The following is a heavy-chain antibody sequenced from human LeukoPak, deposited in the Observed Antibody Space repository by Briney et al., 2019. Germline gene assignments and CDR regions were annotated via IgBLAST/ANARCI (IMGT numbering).Heavy chain of an antibody. CDR2: IIPIFGTA. J-gene: IGHJ6*03. Sequence: SVKVSCKASGGTFSSYAISWVRQAPGQGLEWMGGIIPIFGTANYAQKFQGKVTITADESTSTAYMELSSLRSEDTAVYYCASLITIGDYMDVWGKGTTVTVSS. CDR3: ASLITIGDYMDV. CDR1: GGTFSSYA. V-gene: IGHV1-69*01. D-gene: IGHD3-16*01.